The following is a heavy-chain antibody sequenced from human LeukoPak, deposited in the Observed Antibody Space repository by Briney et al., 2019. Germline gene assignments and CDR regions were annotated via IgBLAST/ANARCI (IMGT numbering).Heavy chain of an antibody. D-gene: IGHD6-19*01. CDR1: GFTFSSYA. J-gene: IGHJ1*01. CDR3: ARDSAVAGTEYFQH. Sequence: PGGSLRLSCAASGFTFSSYAMRWVRQAPGKGLEWVAVISYDGSNKYYADSVKGRFTISRDNSKNTLYLQMSSLRAEDTAVYYCARDSAVAGTEYFQHWGQGTLVTVSS. V-gene: IGHV3-30-3*01. CDR2: ISYDGSNK.